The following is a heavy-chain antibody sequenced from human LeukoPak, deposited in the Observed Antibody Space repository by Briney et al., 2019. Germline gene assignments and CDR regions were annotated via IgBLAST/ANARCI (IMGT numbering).Heavy chain of an antibody. D-gene: IGHD1-26*01. CDR3: ARTFSESYYYYGMDV. CDR2: VYYSGRT. Sequence: SETLSLTRTVSGGSISSYYWSWIRQPPGKGLEWIGYVYYSGRTNYNPSLKSRVNISVDTSKNQFSLKLSSVTAADTAVYYCARTFSESYYYYGMDVWGQGTTVTVSS. V-gene: IGHV4-59*01. CDR1: GGSISSYY. J-gene: IGHJ6*02.